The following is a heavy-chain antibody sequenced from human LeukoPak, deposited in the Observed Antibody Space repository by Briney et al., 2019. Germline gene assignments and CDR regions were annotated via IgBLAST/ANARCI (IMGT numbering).Heavy chain of an antibody. CDR3: ARAPHYYGSGLYYFDY. Sequence: GGSLRLSCAASGFTFSDYYMHWVRQAPGKGLEYVSAITPSGGSTYYANSVKGRFTMSRDNSKSTLYLQMGSLRAEDMAVYFCARAPHYYGSGLYYFDYWGQGTLVTVS. CDR2: ITPSGGST. D-gene: IGHD3-10*01. V-gene: IGHV3-64*01. CDR1: GFTFSDYY. J-gene: IGHJ4*02.